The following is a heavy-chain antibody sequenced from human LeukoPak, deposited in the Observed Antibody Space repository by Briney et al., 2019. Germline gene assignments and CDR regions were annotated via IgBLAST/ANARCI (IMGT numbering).Heavy chain of an antibody. J-gene: IGHJ4*02. Sequence: AGSLRLSCAASGFTFSSYSMNWVRQAPGKGLEWVSSISSRSSYIDYADSVKGRFTISRDNAKNSLYLQMNSLRAEDTAVYYCARAPYHYYDRRGYRHIDYWGQGTLVTVSS. CDR3: ARAPYHYYDRRGYRHIDY. CDR1: GFTFSSYS. CDR2: ISSRSSYI. D-gene: IGHD3-22*01. V-gene: IGHV3-21*01.